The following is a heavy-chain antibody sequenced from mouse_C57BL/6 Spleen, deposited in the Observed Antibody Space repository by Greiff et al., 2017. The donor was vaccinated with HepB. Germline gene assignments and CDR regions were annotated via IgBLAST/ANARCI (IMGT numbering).Heavy chain of an antibody. Sequence: EVMLVESGGGLVKPGGSLKLSCAASGFTFSDYGMHWVRQAPEKGLEWVAYISSGSSTIYYADTVKGRFTISRDNAKNTLFLQMTSLRSEDTAMYYCEREDGSSYAWFAYWGQGTLVTVSA. D-gene: IGHD1-1*01. CDR1: GFTFSDYG. J-gene: IGHJ3*01. V-gene: IGHV5-17*01. CDR3: EREDGSSYAWFAY. CDR2: ISSGSSTI.